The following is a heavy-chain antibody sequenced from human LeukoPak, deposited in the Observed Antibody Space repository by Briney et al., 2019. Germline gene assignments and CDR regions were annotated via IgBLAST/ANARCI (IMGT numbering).Heavy chain of an antibody. CDR3: ARGQSLWEMATISDAFDI. D-gene: IGHD5-24*01. J-gene: IGHJ3*02. Sequence: GGSLRLSCAASGFTFSSYSMNWVRQAPGKGLEWVSSISSSSSYIYYADSVKGRFTISRDNAKNSLYLQMNSLRAEDTAVYYCARGQSLWEMATISDAFDIWGQGTMVTVSS. CDR2: ISSSSSYI. CDR1: GFTFSSYS. V-gene: IGHV3-21*01.